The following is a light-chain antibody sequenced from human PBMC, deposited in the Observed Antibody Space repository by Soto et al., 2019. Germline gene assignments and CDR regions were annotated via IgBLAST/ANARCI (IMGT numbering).Light chain of an antibody. CDR1: QSVSSY. Sequence: EIVLTQSPATLSLSPGERATLSCRASQSVSSYLAWYQQKPGQAPRLLIYDASNRATGIPARFSGSGSGTDFTLTISSLEPEDFAVYCCQQRRGTFGGGTKVEIK. J-gene: IGKJ4*01. V-gene: IGKV3-11*01. CDR3: QQRRGT. CDR2: DAS.